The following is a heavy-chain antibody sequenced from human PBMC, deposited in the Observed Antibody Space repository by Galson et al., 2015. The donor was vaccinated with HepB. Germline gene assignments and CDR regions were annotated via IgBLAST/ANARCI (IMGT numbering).Heavy chain of an antibody. CDR2: IYYSGST. D-gene: IGHD6-19*01. CDR1: GGSISRYY. Sequence: ETLSLTCAVSGGSISRYYWSWIRQPPGKGLEWIGYIYYSGSTNYNPSLKSRVTISVDTSKNQFSLKLSSVTAADTAVYYCARDSSGWYGFDYWGQGTLVTVSS. J-gene: IGHJ4*02. V-gene: IGHV4-59*01. CDR3: ARDSSGWYGFDY.